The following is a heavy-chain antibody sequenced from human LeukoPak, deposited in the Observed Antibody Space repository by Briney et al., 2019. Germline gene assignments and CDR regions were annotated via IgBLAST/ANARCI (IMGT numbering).Heavy chain of an antibody. J-gene: IGHJ5*02. V-gene: IGHV3-30*04. CDR3: ARDPTALSGSYPNNWFDP. CDR1: GFTFSSYS. Sequence: PGGSLRLSCAASGFTFSSYSMHWVRQAPGKGLEWVAVISYDGSNKYYADSVKGRFTISRDNSKNTLYLQMNSLRAEDTAVYYCARDPTALSGSYPNNWFDPWGQGTLVTVSS. D-gene: IGHD1-26*01. CDR2: ISYDGSNK.